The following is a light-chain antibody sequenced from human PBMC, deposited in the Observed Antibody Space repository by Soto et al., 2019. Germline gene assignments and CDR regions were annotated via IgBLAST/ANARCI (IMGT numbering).Light chain of an antibody. CDR2: DVN. CDR1: SSDVGSYNY. Sequence: QSVLIQPASLSGSPGQSITISCTGTSSDVGSYNYVSWYQQHPGKVPKLMIYDVNSRPSGISDRFSGSKSGNTASLVISGLQAEDEADYYCSSYTSDNTRVFGGGTKDTVL. CDR3: SSYTSDNTRV. J-gene: IGLJ2*01. V-gene: IGLV2-14*03.